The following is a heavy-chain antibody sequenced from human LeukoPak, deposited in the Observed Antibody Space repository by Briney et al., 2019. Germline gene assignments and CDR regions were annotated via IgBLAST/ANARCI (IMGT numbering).Heavy chain of an antibody. Sequence: GGSLRLSCAASGFTFSSYAMSWVRQAPGKGLEWVSGISGSGGSTYYADSVKGRFTVSRDNSRNTLYLHMNSLRAEDTAVYYCALTFYYDSSAFYGLDYWGQGTLVTVSS. CDR2: ISGSGGST. CDR1: GFTFSSYA. V-gene: IGHV3-23*01. D-gene: IGHD3-22*01. CDR3: ALTFYYDSSAFYGLDY. J-gene: IGHJ4*02.